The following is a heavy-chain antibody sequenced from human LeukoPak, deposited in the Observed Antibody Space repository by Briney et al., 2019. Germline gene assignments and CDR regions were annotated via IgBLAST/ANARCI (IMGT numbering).Heavy chain of an antibody. CDR3: AKASWRGVTTTYFDY. CDR2: ISHSGGTT. D-gene: IGHD1-26*01. Sequence: GGSLRLSCAASGFVFSNYAMNWVRQAPGKGLEWVSDISHSGGTTYYADSVKGRFTISRDNSKNTLYLQMNSLRAEDTAIYYCAKASWRGVTTTYFDYWGQGNLVTVSS. V-gene: IGHV3-23*01. J-gene: IGHJ4*02. CDR1: GFVFSNYA.